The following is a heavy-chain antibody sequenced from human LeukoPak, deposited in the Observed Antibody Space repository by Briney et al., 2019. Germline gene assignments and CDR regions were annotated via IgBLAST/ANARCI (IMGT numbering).Heavy chain of an antibody. Sequence: SETLSLTCAVYGGSFSGCYWSWIRQPPGKGLEWIGEINHSGSTNYNPSLKSRVTISVDTSKNQFSLKLSSVTAADTAVYYCARSDFWSGFYDYWGQGTLVTVSS. CDR2: INHSGST. D-gene: IGHD3-3*01. CDR3: ARSDFWSGFYDY. CDR1: GGSFSGCY. J-gene: IGHJ4*02. V-gene: IGHV4-34*01.